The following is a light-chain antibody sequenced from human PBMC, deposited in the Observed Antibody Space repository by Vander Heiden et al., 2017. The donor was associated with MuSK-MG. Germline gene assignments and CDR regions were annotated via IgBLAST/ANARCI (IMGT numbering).Light chain of an antibody. V-gene: IGKV1-39*01. CDR1: QSISSY. Sequence: DIQMTQSPSSLSASVGDRVTITCRASQSISSYLNWYQQKPGKAPKLLIYAASSLQSGVPSRFSGSGSGTDFTLTISRRQPEDFATYYWQQSYSTITFGGGTKVEIK. CDR3: QQSYSTIT. J-gene: IGKJ4*01. CDR2: AAS.